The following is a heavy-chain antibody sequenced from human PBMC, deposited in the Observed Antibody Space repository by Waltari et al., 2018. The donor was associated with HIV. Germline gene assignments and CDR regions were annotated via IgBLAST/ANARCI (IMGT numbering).Heavy chain of an antibody. CDR3: LRGAGRDLLLFGGDF. CDR2: ISSSHTQM. J-gene: IGHJ4*02. Sequence: EVHLLASGGGLVKPGGSLSLSCEVSGFNFSNFSMNWVRQAPGKGLEWFSSISSSHTQMSYADSVKGRFTIFRDNAKKSLYLQMNSLRDEDTAVYYCLRGAGRDLLLFGGDFWGQGTLVTVSS. D-gene: IGHD3-16*01. V-gene: IGHV3-21*01. CDR1: GFNFSNFS.